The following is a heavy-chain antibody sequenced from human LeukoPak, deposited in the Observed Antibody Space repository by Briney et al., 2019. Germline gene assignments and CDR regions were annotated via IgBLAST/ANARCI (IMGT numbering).Heavy chain of an antibody. CDR2: ISPYSGST. V-gene: IGHV1-18*01. D-gene: IGHD6-13*01. J-gene: IGHJ4*02. Sequence: GASVKVSCRASGYTFRSYGISWVRQAPGQGLEWMGWISPYSGSTNYPQKFQGRVTVTTDTSTSTAYMELRSLRSDDTAVYFCARALRKYSSSWFSDFWGQGTLVTVSS. CDR1: GYTFRSYG. CDR3: ARALRKYSSSWFSDF.